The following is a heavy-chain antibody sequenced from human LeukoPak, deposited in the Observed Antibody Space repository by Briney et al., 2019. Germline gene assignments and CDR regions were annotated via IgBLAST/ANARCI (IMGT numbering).Heavy chain of an antibody. CDR1: GFTFSNYN. Sequence: SGGSLRLSCAASGFTFSNYNMNWVRQAPGKGLEWVSSISSSSSYIYYADSVKGRFTISRDNSKNTVYLQMNNLRGDDTAVYYCAKDISGGDCPDYWGQGTLVTVSS. CDR3: AKDISGGDCPDY. V-gene: IGHV3-21*01. J-gene: IGHJ4*02. CDR2: ISSSSSYI. D-gene: IGHD2-21*02.